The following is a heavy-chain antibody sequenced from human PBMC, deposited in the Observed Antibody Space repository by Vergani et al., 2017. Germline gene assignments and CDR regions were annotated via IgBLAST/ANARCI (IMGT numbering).Heavy chain of an antibody. CDR3: ARLGRWLQFEWYFDL. CDR1: RYSFTSYW. D-gene: IGHD5-24*01. CDR2: IYPGDSDT. V-gene: IGHV5-51*01. Sequence: EVQLVQSGAEVKKPGESLKISCKGSRYSFTSYWIGWVRQMPGKGLEWMGIIYPGDSDTRYSPSFQGQVTISADKSISTAYLQWSSLKASDTAMYYCARLGRWLQFEWYFDLWGRGTLVTVSS. J-gene: IGHJ2*01.